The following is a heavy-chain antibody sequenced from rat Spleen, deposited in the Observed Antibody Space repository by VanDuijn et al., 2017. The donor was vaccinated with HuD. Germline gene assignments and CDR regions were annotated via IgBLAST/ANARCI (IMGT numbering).Heavy chain of an antibody. CDR3: TRKGQDYGYNYFDY. Sequence: EVQLVESGGGLVQPGRSLKLSCVASGFTFNNYWMTWIRQAPGKGLEWVASITNTGGSTYYPDSVKGRFTISRDNAKSTLYLQMNSLRSEDTATYYCTRKGQDYGYNYFDYWGQGVMVTVSS. V-gene: IGHV5-31*01. D-gene: IGHD1-9*01. J-gene: IGHJ2*01. CDR2: ITNTGGST. CDR1: GFTFNNYW.